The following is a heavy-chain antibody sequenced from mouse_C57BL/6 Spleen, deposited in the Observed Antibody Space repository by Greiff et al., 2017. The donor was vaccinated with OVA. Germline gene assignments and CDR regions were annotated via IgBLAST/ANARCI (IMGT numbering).Heavy chain of an antibody. D-gene: IGHD1-1*01. J-gene: IGHJ4*01. CDR3: ARMGLTTVVDAMDY. CDR2: INPYNGDT. Sequence: EVQLQQSGPELVKPGDSVKISCKASGYSFTGYFMNWVMQSHGKSLEWIGRINPYNGDTFYNQKFKGKATLTVDKSSSTAHMELRSLTSEDSAVYYCARMGLTTVVDAMDYWGQGTSVTVSS. V-gene: IGHV1-20*01. CDR1: GYSFTGYF.